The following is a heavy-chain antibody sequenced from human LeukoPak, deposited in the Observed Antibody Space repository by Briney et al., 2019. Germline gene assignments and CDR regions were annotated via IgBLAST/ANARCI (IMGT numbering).Heavy chain of an antibody. J-gene: IGHJ4*02. D-gene: IGHD6-19*01. CDR1: GGTFSSYA. V-gene: IGHV1-69*06. CDR3: ARVPYSRGWYFDY. Sequence: GASVKDSCKASGGTFSSYAISWVRQAAGQGLEWMGGIIPIFCTANYAQKFQGRVTITADKSTSTAYMELSSLRSEDTAVYYCARVPYSRGWYFDYWGQGTLVTVSS. CDR2: IIPIFCTA.